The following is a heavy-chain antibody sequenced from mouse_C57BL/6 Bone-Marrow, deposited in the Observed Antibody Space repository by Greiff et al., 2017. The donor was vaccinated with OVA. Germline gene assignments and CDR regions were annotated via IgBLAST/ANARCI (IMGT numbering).Heavy chain of an antibody. CDR1: GYAFTNYL. CDR3: ARSGTTVVAPYAMDY. CDR2: INPGSGGT. Sequence: VQLQQSGAELVRPGTSVKVSCKASGYAFTNYLIEWVKQRPGQGLEWIGVINPGSGGTNYNEKFKGKATLTADKSSSTAYMQLSSLTSEDSAVYFCARSGTTVVAPYAMDYWGQGTSVTVSS. V-gene: IGHV1-54*01. D-gene: IGHD1-1*01. J-gene: IGHJ4*01.